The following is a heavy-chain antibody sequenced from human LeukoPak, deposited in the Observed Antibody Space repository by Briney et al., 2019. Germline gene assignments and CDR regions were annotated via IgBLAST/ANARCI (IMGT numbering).Heavy chain of an antibody. CDR2: IYYSGST. CDR1: GGSISSSGYY. CDR3: ARLLEYYDSRGYFDY. J-gene: IGHJ4*02. D-gene: IGHD3-22*01. V-gene: IGHV4-39*01. Sequence: SETLSLTCIVSGGSISSSGYYWGWIRQAPGKGLEWIGSIYYSGSTYYNPSHKSRVTISVDTSKNQFSLNLRSVTAGDTAVYYCARLLEYYDSRGYFDYWGQGTPVTVSS.